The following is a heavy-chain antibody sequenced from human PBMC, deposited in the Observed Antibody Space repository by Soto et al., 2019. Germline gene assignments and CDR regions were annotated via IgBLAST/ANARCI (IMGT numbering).Heavy chain of an antibody. J-gene: IGHJ4*02. CDR1: VVSISSYY. CDR3: ARVASRSLQKKGGYFDY. V-gene: IGHV4-59*01. D-gene: IGHD1-1*01. CDR2: IYYSGST. Sequence: SETLSLTCTFSVVSISSYYWSCIRHPPGKGLEWIGYIYYSGSTNYNPSLKSRVTISVDTSKNQFSLKLSSVTAADTAVYYCARVASRSLQKKGGYFDYWGQGTLVTFYS.